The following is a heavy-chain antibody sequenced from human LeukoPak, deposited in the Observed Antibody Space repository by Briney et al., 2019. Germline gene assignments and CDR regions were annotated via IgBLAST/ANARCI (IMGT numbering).Heavy chain of an antibody. V-gene: IGHV3-30-3*01. J-gene: IGHJ4*02. D-gene: IGHD6-19*01. CDR3: ASLYSSGEGY. CDR1: GFTFSSYA. Sequence: GGSLRLSCAASGFTFSSYAMHWVRQAPGKGLEWVAVISYDGSNKYYADSVKGRFTISRDNSKNTLYLQMNSLRAEDTAVYYCASLYSSGEGYWGQGTLVTVSS. CDR2: ISYDGSNK.